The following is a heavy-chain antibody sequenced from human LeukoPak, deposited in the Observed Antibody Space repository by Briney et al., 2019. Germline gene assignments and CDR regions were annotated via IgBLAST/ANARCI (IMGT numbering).Heavy chain of an antibody. D-gene: IGHD5-12*01. CDR3: ARHVGYSGYPFDY. CDR2: IYPGDSDT. Sequence: GESLKISCKGSGYSFTSYWIGWVRQVPGKGLEWMGIIYPGDSDTRYSPSFQGQVTISADKSISTAYLQWSSLKASGTAMYYCARHVGYSGYPFDYWGQGTLVTVSS. J-gene: IGHJ4*02. CDR1: GYSFTSYW. V-gene: IGHV5-51*01.